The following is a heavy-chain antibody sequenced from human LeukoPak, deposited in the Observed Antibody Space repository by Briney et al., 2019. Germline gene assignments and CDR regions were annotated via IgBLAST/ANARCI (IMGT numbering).Heavy chain of an antibody. D-gene: IGHD3-16*01. CDR2: IKSKTDGGTT. CDR3: TTDAYWGIRFGGVSGSYFDY. CDR1: GFTFSNAW. V-gene: IGHV3-15*01. J-gene: IGHJ4*02. Sequence: GGSLRLSCAASGFTFSNAWMSWVRQAPGKGLEWVGRIKSKTDGGTTDYAAPVKGRFTISRDDSKNTLYLQMNSLKTEDTAVYYCTTDAYWGIRFGGVSGSYFDYWGQGTLVTVSS.